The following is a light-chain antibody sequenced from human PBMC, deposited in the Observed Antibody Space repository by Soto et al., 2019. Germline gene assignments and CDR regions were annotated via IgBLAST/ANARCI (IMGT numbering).Light chain of an antibody. CDR3: QQYDNPPPT. V-gene: IGKV1-33*01. Sequence: DIQMTQSPSSLSASVGDRVTITCQASQDISNYLNWYQQKPGKAPKLLIYDASNLETGVPSRFSGSGSGTDFTFTISSLQPEDIATYYCQQYDNPPPTFCGGTKVEIK. CDR2: DAS. CDR1: QDISNY. J-gene: IGKJ4*01.